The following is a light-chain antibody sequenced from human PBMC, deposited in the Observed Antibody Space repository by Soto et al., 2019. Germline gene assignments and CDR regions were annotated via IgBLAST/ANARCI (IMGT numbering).Light chain of an antibody. CDR1: SSDLGGYNY. CDR3: SSYTSSNTIV. J-gene: IGLJ1*01. Sequence: QSSLTQPASVSGSPGQAITISCTGTSSDLGGYNYVSWYQQHPGKAPKLMIYEVNNRPSGVSNRFSGSKSGNTASLTISGLQAEDEADYYCSSYTSSNTIVFGTGTKVTVL. V-gene: IGLV2-14*01. CDR2: EVN.